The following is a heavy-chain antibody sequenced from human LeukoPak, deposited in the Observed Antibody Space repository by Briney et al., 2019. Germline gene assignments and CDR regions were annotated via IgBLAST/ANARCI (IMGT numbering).Heavy chain of an antibody. D-gene: IGHD5-12*01. CDR3: ASERTGKVARY. Sequence: GGSLRLSCAASGFTFSRYCMSWVRQAPGKELEWVANIKQDGSEEYYVDSVKGRFTISRDNAKNSLYLQMNSLRAEDTAVYYCASERTGKVARYWGQGTLVTVSS. CDR1: GFTFSRYC. V-gene: IGHV3-7*05. CDR2: IKQDGSEE. J-gene: IGHJ4*02.